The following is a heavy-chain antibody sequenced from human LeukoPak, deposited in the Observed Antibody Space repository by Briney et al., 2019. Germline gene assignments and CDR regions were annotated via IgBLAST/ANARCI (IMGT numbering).Heavy chain of an antibody. CDR1: GGSFSGYY. Sequence: TSETLSLTCAVYGGSFSGYYWSWIRQPPGKGLEWIGEINHSGSTNYNPSLKSRVTISVDTSKNQFSLKLSSVTAADTAVYYCARGRITKMYYFDYWGQGTLVTVSS. V-gene: IGHV4-34*01. CDR2: INHSGST. J-gene: IGHJ4*02. CDR3: ARGRITKMYYFDY. D-gene: IGHD3-10*01.